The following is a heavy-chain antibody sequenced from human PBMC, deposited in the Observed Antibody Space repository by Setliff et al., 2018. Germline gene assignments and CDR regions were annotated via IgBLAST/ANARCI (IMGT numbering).Heavy chain of an antibody. CDR1: GGSISSYY. Sequence: SETLSLTCTVSGGSISSYYWSWIRQPAGKGLEWIGRIYTSGSTNYNPSLKSRVTMSVDTSKNQFSLKLSSVTAADTAVYYCARDRRGYSYGSLGYYYYDMDVWGKGTTVTVSS. J-gene: IGHJ6*03. V-gene: IGHV4-4*07. CDR3: ARDRRGYSYGSLGYYYYDMDV. D-gene: IGHD5-18*01. CDR2: IYTSGST.